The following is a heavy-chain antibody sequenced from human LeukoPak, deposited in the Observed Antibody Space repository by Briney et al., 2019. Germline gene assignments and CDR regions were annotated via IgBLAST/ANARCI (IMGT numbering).Heavy chain of an antibody. Sequence: ASVTVSCKASGYTFTSYDINWVRQATGQGLEWMGWMNPNSGNTGYAQKFQGRVTMTRNTSISTAYMELSSLRSEDTAVYYCTRESGSYHGNDYWGQGTLVTVSS. D-gene: IGHD1-26*01. V-gene: IGHV1-8*01. CDR1: GYTFTSYD. CDR2: MNPNSGNT. J-gene: IGHJ4*02. CDR3: TRESGSYHGNDY.